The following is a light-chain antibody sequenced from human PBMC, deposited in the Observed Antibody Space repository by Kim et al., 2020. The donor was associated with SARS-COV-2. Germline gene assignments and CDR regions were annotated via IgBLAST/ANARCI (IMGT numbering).Light chain of an antibody. J-gene: IGLJ3*02. CDR2: YDS. CDR3: QVWDSSSDHWV. CDR1: NIGSKS. V-gene: IGLV3-21*04. Sequence: ATGKTARITCGGNNIGSKSVHWYQQKPGQAPVLVIYYDSDRPSGIPERFSGSNSGNTATLTISRVEARDEADYYCQVWDSSSDHWVFGGGTQLTVL.